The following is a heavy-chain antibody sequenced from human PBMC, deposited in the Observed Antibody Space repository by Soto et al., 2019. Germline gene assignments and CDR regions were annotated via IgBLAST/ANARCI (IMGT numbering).Heavy chain of an antibody. CDR1: GLPVAGSY. D-gene: IGHD3-10*01. J-gene: IGHJ6*02. CDR2: IYNDGTT. CDR3: VRPLPSGQTHARDV. V-gene: IGHV3-53*01. Sequence: PGGSLRLPCVASGLPVAGSYMAWVRQAPGKGLDEASVIYNDGTTYSSQSVEGRFTISIDTPNNAFYLQMDRLRDEDTGVYYCVRPLPSGQTHARDVWGQGTALTVS.